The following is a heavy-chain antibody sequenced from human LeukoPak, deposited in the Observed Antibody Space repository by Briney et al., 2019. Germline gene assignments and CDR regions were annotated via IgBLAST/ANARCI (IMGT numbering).Heavy chain of an antibody. CDR3: AKASSSWTFAYFDY. CDR1: GFTFYDYA. V-gene: IGHV3-9*01. Sequence: GGSLRLSCAPSGFTFYDYATHCVPQAPQKGLECVLGISWNSGSIGYADSVKGRFTISRDNAKNSLYLQMNSLRAEDTALYYCAKASSSWTFAYFDYWGQGTLVTVAS. J-gene: IGHJ4*02. CDR2: ISWNSGSI. D-gene: IGHD6-13*01.